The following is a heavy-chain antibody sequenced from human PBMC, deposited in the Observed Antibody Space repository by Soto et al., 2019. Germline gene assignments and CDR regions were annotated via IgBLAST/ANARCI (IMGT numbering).Heavy chain of an antibody. J-gene: IGHJ6*02. CDR3: ARISSVDPYGYVNGGLDV. D-gene: IGHD5-18*01. CDR2: FYHSGNS. V-gene: IGHV4-59*01. CDR1: GGSIRSYY. Sequence: LSLTCSVSGGSIRSYYWSWIRQSPEKGLEWIGYFYHSGNSNYNPSLKSRVTISVDTSKNQLSLSLSSVTAADTAVYFCARISSVDPYGYVNGGLDVWGQGTTVTVSS.